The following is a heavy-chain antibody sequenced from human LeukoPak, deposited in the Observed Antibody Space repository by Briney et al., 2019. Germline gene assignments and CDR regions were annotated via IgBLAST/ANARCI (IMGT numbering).Heavy chain of an antibody. CDR2: IYRGGST. J-gene: IGHJ4*02. CDR3: AASIAARLVDY. CDR1: GFTVSSNY. Sequence: PGGSLRLSCAVSGFTVSSNYMRWVRQAAGKGLGLVSVIYRGGSTYYADSVKGRFTISRDNTKNTLYLQMNSLRAEDAAVYYGAASIAARLVDYWGQGTLVTVSS. D-gene: IGHD6-6*01. V-gene: IGHV3-66*02.